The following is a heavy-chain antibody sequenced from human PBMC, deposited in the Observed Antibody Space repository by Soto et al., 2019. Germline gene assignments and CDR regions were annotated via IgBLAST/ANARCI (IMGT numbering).Heavy chain of an antibody. CDR3: ARTDYLFSTLTYYFVY. CDR2: INPDNGVP. CDR1: GYKFTGHY. J-gene: IGHJ4*02. V-gene: IGHV1-2*02. D-gene: IGHD3-16*01. Sequence: APVKVSCKASGYKFTGHYVNWARQGPGQGLEWMGWINPDNGVPNYAQKFQGRVTLSRDTSINTAYMELSRLTSDDTAMYYCARTDYLFSTLTYYFVYWGQGTLVTVSS.